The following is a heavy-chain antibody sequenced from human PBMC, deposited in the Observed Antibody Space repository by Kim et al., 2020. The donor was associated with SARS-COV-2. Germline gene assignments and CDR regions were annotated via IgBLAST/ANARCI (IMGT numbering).Heavy chain of an antibody. Sequence: SQTLSLTCAISGDSVSSNSAAWNWIRQSPSRGLEWLGRTYYRSKWYNDYAVSVKSRITINPDTSKNQFSLQLNSVTPEDTAVYYCARAPLLWFGELSAFDIWGQGTMVTVSS. CDR2: TYYRSKWYN. D-gene: IGHD3-10*01. J-gene: IGHJ3*02. CDR3: ARAPLLWFGELSAFDI. V-gene: IGHV6-1*01. CDR1: GDSVSSNSAA.